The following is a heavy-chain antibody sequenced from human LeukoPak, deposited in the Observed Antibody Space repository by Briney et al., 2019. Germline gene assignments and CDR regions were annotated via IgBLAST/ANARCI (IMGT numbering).Heavy chain of an antibody. CDR2: IYPGDSET. D-gene: IGHD1-26*01. Sequence: GESLKISWKGSGYSFTNYWIGWVRQMPGKGLEWMGIIYPGDSETRYSPPFQGQLTISADKSINTDHLQWSSLKASDTAVYYCARGGGYYVSWGQGPLVTVSS. CDR3: ARGGGYYVS. J-gene: IGHJ5*02. CDR1: GYSFTNYW. V-gene: IGHV5-51*01.